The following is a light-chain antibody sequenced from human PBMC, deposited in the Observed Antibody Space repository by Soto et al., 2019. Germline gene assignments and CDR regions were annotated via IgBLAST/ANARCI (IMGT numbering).Light chain of an antibody. J-gene: IGKJ5*01. CDR1: QSVRSN. CDR3: QQYNKWPIT. Sequence: EIVMTHSPATLSLSPVEGATLACRAGQSVRSNVAWYYQKPGQAPRLLIYRASSRAAGLPDRFSGSGSETEFTLTISTLQSEDFAVYYCQQYNKWPITFGQGTRLEIK. CDR2: RAS. V-gene: IGKV3-15*01.